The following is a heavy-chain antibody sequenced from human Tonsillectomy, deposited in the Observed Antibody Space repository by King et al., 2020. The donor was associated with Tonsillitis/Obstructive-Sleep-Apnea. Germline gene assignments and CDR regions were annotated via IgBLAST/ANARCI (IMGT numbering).Heavy chain of an antibody. CDR2: IYYSGST. CDR1: GGSISSYY. Sequence: VQLQESGQGLVKPSETLSLTCTVSGGSISSYYWSWIRQPPGKGLEWIGYIYYSGSTNYNPSLKSRVTISVDTSKNQFSLKLSSVTAADTAVYYCARGRYYDILTGYSYFDYWGQGTLVTVSS. V-gene: IGHV4-59*01. D-gene: IGHD3-9*01. J-gene: IGHJ4*02. CDR3: ARGRYYDILTGYSYFDY.